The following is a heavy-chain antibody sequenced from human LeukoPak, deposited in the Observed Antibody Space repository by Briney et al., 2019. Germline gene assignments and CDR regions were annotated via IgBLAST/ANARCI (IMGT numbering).Heavy chain of an antibody. D-gene: IGHD4-17*01. CDR1: GFTFFTYG. CDR2: ISYDGSNK. V-gene: IGHV3-30*03. J-gene: IGHJ4*02. Sequence: PGGSLRLSCAASGFTFFTYGMDWVRQAPGKGLEWVAVISYDGSNKYYADSVKGRFTISRDNSKNTLYLQMNSLRAEDTAVYYCASGDYPDYWGQGTLVTVSS. CDR3: ASGDYPDY.